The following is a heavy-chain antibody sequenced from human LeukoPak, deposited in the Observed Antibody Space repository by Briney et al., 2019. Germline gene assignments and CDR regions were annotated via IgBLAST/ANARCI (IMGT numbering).Heavy chain of an antibody. Sequence: GASVKVSCKAPGYTFTGYYMHWERQAPGQGLEWVGWINPNSGGTNSAQKSQGRVTMTRDTSISTAYMELSRLRSDDTAMYYCARGVDSGYPYFDHWGQGTLVTVSS. V-gene: IGHV1-2*02. CDR3: ARGVDSGYPYFDH. CDR2: INPNSGGT. CDR1: GYTFTGYY. D-gene: IGHD5-12*01. J-gene: IGHJ4*02.